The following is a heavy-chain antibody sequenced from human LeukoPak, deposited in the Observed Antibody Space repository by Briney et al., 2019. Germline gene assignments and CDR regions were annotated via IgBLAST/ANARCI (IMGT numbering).Heavy chain of an antibody. V-gene: IGHV3-48*04. CDR3: ARAIGRFFDY. CDR2: ISGSGNNI. J-gene: IGHJ4*02. Sequence: GGSLRLSCAASGFTFSSYNMNWVRQAPGKGLEWVSYISGSGNNIYYADSVKGRFTISRDNAKNSLYLQMNSLRAEDTAVYYCARAIGRFFDYWGQGTLVTVSS. D-gene: IGHD1-26*01. CDR1: GFTFSSYN.